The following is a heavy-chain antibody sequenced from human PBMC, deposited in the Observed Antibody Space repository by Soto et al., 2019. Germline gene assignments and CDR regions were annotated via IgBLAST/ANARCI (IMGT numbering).Heavy chain of an antibody. Sequence: QVQLQESGPGLVKPSETLSLTCTVSGGSINSYYWSWIRQPPGKGLEWIGYIYYSGSTKYNPSLXSGVXIXLDTSKNQFSLNLSSVTAADTAVYYCARRYSSGFDYWGQGTLVTVSS. CDR3: ARRYSSGFDY. CDR1: GGSINSYY. CDR2: IYYSGST. J-gene: IGHJ4*02. V-gene: IGHV4-59*08. D-gene: IGHD6-19*01.